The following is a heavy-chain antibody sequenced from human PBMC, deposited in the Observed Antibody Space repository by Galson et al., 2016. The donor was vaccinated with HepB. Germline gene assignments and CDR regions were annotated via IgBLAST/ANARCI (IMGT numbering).Heavy chain of an antibody. CDR1: GYSFSNYW. CDR3: ARHGGVLPGPSEYFVH. D-gene: IGHD2-8*02. Sequence: QSGAEVKKPGESLKISCTGSGYSFSNYWIGWVRQMPGKGLEWMGVIYPADSDTRYSPSFQGQVTISADRSISTAYLQWSSLKASDTALYYCARHGGVLPGPSEYFVHWGQGTLVTVSS. J-gene: IGHJ1*01. V-gene: IGHV5-51*01. CDR2: IYPADSDT.